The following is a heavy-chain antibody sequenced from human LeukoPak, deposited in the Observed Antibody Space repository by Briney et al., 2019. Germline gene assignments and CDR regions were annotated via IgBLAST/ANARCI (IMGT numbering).Heavy chain of an antibody. J-gene: IGHJ6*03. Sequence: SETLSLTCSVSGGSISNHYWSWIRQPPGKGLEWIGYIYYSGGTNYNPSLKSRVTISVDTSKNQFSLKLSSVTAADTAMYYCARDVPAASYMDVWGKGTTVTVSS. D-gene: IGHD2-2*01. CDR2: IYYSGGT. CDR3: ARDVPAASYMDV. V-gene: IGHV4-59*11. CDR1: GGSISNHY.